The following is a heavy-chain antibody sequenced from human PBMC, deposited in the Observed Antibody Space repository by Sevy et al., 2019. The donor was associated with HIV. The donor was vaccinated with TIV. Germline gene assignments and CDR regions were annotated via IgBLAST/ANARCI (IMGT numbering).Heavy chain of an antibody. CDR1: GFTFSSYE. V-gene: IGHV3-48*03. CDR3: ARGPWFGELSAAFDI. D-gene: IGHD3-10*01. J-gene: IGHJ3*02. CDR2: ISSSGSTI. Sequence: GESLKISCAASGFTFSSYEMNWVRQAPGKGLEWVSYISSSGSTIYYAGSVKGRFTISRDNAKNSLYLQMNSLRAEDTAVYYCARGPWFGELSAAFDIWGQGTMVTVS.